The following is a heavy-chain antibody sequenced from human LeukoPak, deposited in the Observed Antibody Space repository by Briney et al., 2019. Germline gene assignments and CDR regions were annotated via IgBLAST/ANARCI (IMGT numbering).Heavy chain of an antibody. CDR2: INHSGST. V-gene: IGHV4-34*01. J-gene: IGHJ4*02. D-gene: IGHD6-19*01. Sequence: SETLSLTCAVYGGSFSGYYWSWIRQPPGKGLEWIGEINHSGSTNYNPSLKSRVTISVDTSKNQFSLKLSSVTAADTAVYYCAITGQWPNPTDYWGQGTLVTVSS. CDR3: AITGQWPNPTDY. CDR1: GGSFSGYY.